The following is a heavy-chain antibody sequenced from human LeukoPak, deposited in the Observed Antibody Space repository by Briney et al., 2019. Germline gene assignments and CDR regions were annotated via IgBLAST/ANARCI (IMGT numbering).Heavy chain of an antibody. CDR2: IYYSGST. D-gene: IGHD3-16*02. J-gene: IGHJ4*02. CDR1: GYSISSSYY. Sequence: SETLSLTCTVSGYSISSSYYWGWIRQPPGKGLEWIGSIYYSGSTYYNPSLKSRVTISVDTSKNQFSLKLSSVTAADTAVYYCARVSYVWGSYRKLAHDYWGQGTLVTVSS. CDR3: ARVSYVWGSYRKLAHDY. V-gene: IGHV4-38-2*02.